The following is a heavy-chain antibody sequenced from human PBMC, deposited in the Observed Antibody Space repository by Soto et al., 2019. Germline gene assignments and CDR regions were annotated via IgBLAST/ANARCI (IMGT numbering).Heavy chain of an antibody. CDR2: MNPNSGNT. CDR3: ARADRDYYDSSGYYYYYGMDV. D-gene: IGHD3-22*01. Sequence: ASVKVSCKASGYTFTSYDINWVQQATGQGLEWMGWMNPNSGNTGYAQKFQGRVTMTRNTSISTAYMELSSLRSEDTAVYYCARADRDYYDSSGYYYYYGMDVWGQGTTVTVSS. CDR1: GYTFTSYD. J-gene: IGHJ6*02. V-gene: IGHV1-8*01.